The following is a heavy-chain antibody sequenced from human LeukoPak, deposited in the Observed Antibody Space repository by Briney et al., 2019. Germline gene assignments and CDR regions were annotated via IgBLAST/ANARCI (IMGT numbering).Heavy chain of an antibody. Sequence: SVKVSCKASGGRFSSFAINWVRQAPGEGLEWMGRIIPLFNVPNYARKFQGRVTITADESTSTAYMELSGLRSEDTAVYYCASPRDGYNSYYFDYWGQGTLVTVSS. CDR3: ASPRDGYNSYYFDY. CDR2: IIPLFNVP. D-gene: IGHD5-24*01. V-gene: IGHV1-69*13. CDR1: GGRFSSFA. J-gene: IGHJ4*02.